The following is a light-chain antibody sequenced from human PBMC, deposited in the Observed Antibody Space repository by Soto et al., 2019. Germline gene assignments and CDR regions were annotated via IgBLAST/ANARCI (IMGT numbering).Light chain of an antibody. CDR2: DVS. J-gene: IGKJ1*01. CDR3: HQMRT. V-gene: IGKV1-5*01. CDR1: QSFNNK. Sequence: DIQMTQSPSTLSASVGDRVNITCRASQSFNNKLAWYQQKPGKAPKLLICDVSDLQSGIPSRFSGSGSGTEFTLSTSSLQPDDFATYYCHQMRTFGQGTKVDIK.